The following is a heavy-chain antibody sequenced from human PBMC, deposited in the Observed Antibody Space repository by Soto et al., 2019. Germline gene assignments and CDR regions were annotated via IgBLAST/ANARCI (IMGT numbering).Heavy chain of an antibody. Sequence: QVQLVESGGGVVQPGRSLRLSCAASGFTFSSNGMHWVRQAPGKGLEWVAIIWYDGSNKYYADSVKGRFTISRDKSKNTLYLQMNSLRAEDTAMYYCARWNLVGPTIDAFDLWGQGTMVTVSS. CDR3: ARWNLVGPTIDAFDL. D-gene: IGHD1-26*01. J-gene: IGHJ3*01. CDR2: IWYDGSNK. CDR1: GFTFSSNG. V-gene: IGHV3-33*01.